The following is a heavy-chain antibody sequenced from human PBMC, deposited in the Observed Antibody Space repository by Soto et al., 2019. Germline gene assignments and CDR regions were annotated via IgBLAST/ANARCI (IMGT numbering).Heavy chain of an antibody. V-gene: IGHV1-2*02. CDR2: IDPRNGGT. D-gene: IGHD5-18*01. CDR1: GYIFSDSS. Sequence: QVQLVQSGSDVKKPGASFTVSCKASGYIFSDSSIHWLRQAPGQGLEWMGWIDPRNGGTKYAQKFQDRLTMTTDTSTSTAFLELRRLRLDDTAVFFCARVLYRNVIHAWGQGTLVTVSS. J-gene: IGHJ4*02. CDR3: ARVLYRNVIHA.